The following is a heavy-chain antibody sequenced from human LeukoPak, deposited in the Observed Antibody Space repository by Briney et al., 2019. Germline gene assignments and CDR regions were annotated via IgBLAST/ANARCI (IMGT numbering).Heavy chain of an antibody. Sequence: PGRSLRLSCAASGFAFDDYAMHWVRQAPGKGLEWVSGISWNSGSIGYADSVKGRFTISRDNAKNSLYLQMNSLRAEDMALYYCAKDPASFWSGYIFDYWGQGTLVTVSS. CDR3: AKDPASFWSGYIFDY. CDR1: GFAFDDYA. CDR2: ISWNSGSI. J-gene: IGHJ4*02. D-gene: IGHD3-3*01. V-gene: IGHV3-9*03.